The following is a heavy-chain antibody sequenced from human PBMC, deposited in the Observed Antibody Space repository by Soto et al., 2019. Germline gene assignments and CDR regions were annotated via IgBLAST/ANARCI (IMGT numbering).Heavy chain of an antibody. J-gene: IGHJ4*02. V-gene: IGHV1-69*13. CDR1: EGTFSNYA. Sequence: SVKVSCKVSEGTFSNYAITWVRQAPGQGLEYMGGIILSVNTANYAQKFQDRVMITADEATGTAYMELSSLASDDTAVYYCARELLRSDRTGIPVELWGQGTPVTVSS. D-gene: IGHD4-17*01. CDR2: IILSVNTA. CDR3: ARELLRSDRTGIPVEL.